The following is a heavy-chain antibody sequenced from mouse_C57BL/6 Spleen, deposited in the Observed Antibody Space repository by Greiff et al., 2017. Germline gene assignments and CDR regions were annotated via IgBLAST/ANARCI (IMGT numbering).Heavy chain of an antibody. Sequence: QVQLQQPGAELVKPGASVKMSCKASGYTFPSYWLTWVKQRPGQGLAWIGDIYPGSGSPNYNEQFKSKATLTVDTSSSTAYMQLSSLTSEDSAVYYFARSEGPDDYNWYFDVWGTGTTVTVAS. D-gene: IGHD2-4*01. CDR3: ARSEGPDDYNWYFDV. V-gene: IGHV1-55*01. CDR1: GYTFPSYW. CDR2: IYPGSGSP. J-gene: IGHJ1*03.